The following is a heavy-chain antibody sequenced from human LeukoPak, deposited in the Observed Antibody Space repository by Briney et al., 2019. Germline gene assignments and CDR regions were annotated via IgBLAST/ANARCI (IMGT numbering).Heavy chain of an antibody. D-gene: IGHD2-2*01. CDR1: GGSISSYY. J-gene: IGHJ4*02. CDR2: IYTSGST. CDR3: ASISSSSTNQSRDY. V-gene: IGHV4-4*07. Sequence: SETLSLTCTVSGGSISSYYWSWIRQPAGKGLEWIGRIYTSGSTNYNPSLKSRVTISVDTSKNQFSLKLSSVTAADTAVYYCASISSSSTNQSRDYWGQGTLVTVSS.